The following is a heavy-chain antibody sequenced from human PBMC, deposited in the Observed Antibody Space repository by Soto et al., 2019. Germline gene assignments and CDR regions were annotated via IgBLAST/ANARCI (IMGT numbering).Heavy chain of an antibody. V-gene: IGHV1-69*04. CDR1: GGTFSSYT. CDR3: AREPRITGTTSLSKFDY. D-gene: IGHD1-7*01. J-gene: IGHJ4*02. Sequence: GASVKVSCKASGGTFSSYTISWVRQAPGQGLEWMGRIIPILGIANYAQKFQGRVTITADKSTSTAYMELSSLRSEDTAVYYCAREPRITGTTSLSKFDYWGQGTLVTVSS. CDR2: IIPILGIA.